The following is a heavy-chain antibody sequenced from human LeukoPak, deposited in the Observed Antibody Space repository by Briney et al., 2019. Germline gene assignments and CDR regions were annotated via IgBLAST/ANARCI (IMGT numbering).Heavy chain of an antibody. Sequence: PSETLSLTCTVSSGSISSSNYFWGWIRQPPGKGLEWIGIIYYVGNTYYNPSLKSRVTISVDTSKNQFSLKLSSVTAADTAVYYCARMNSRLAYFDYWGQGTLVTVSS. CDR1: SGSISSSNYF. CDR2: IYYVGNT. J-gene: IGHJ4*02. CDR3: ARMNSRLAYFDY. V-gene: IGHV4-39*07. D-gene: IGHD6-25*01.